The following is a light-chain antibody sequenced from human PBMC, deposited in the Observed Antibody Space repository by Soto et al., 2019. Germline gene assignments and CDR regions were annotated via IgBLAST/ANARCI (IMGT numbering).Light chain of an antibody. CDR2: AAS. J-gene: IGKJ4*01. CDR3: QQYQSWPLT. CDR1: QNVNSN. V-gene: IGKV3-15*01. Sequence: ETVMTQSPGTLSVSPGEGATLSCRASQNVNSNLAWYQQKPGQAPRLLIYAASTRATGIPARFSGSGSGTEFTLTVSSLQSEDFAVYYCQQYQSWPLTFGGGTKVEIK.